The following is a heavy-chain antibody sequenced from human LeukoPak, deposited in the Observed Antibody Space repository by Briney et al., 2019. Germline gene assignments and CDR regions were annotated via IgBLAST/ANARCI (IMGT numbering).Heavy chain of an antibody. Sequence: ASVKVSCKASGYTFTSYGISWVRQAPGQGLEWMGWISAYNGNTNYAQKLQGRVTMTTDTSTSTAYMELRSLRSDDTAVYYCARDGPRYSSSWYGLGEGYWGQGTPVTVSS. CDR2: ISAYNGNT. J-gene: IGHJ4*02. D-gene: IGHD6-13*01. CDR3: ARDGPRYSSSWYGLGEGY. V-gene: IGHV1-18*01. CDR1: GYTFTSYG.